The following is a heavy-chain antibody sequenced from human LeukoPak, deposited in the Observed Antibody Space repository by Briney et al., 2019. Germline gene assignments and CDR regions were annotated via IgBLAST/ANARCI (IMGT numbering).Heavy chain of an antibody. Sequence: PGRSLRLSCAASGFIFSDYAMHWVRQAPGKGLEWVSAISGSGDNTFYAGSVRGRFTISRDNSKNTLYLQMDSLRAEDTAIYYCTKDFRGSGYFFDYWGQGTPVTVSS. D-gene: IGHD3-10*01. CDR2: ISGSGDNT. V-gene: IGHV3-23*01. CDR1: GFIFSDYA. CDR3: TKDFRGSGYFFDY. J-gene: IGHJ4*02.